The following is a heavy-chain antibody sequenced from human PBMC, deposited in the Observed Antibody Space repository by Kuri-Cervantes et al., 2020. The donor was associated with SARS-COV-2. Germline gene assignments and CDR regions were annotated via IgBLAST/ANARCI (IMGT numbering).Heavy chain of an antibody. Sequence: GGSLRLSCKDSGTSFTSYWIDWMRQMPGKGLEWMGIIYPGDSDTRYSPSFQGQFTISADKSISTAYLQWSSLKASDTAMYYCARFNYTYGDYANWGQGTLVTVVS. CDR2: IYPGDSDT. J-gene: IGHJ4*02. CDR1: GTSFTSYW. CDR3: ARFNYTYGDYAN. V-gene: IGHV5-51*01. D-gene: IGHD4-17*01.